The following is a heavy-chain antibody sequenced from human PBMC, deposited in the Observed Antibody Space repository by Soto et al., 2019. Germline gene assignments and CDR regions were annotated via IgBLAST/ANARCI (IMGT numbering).Heavy chain of an antibody. CDR2: IYYSGST. J-gene: IGHJ4*02. CDR3: ARGTWGYCSGGSCYPFDY. D-gene: IGHD2-15*01. CDR1: GGSISSGGYY. Sequence: SETLSLTCTVSGGSISSGGYYWSWIRQHPGKGLEWIGYIYYSGSTYYNPSLKSRVTISVDTSKNQFSLKLSSVTAADTAVYYCARGTWGYCSGGSCYPFDYWGQGTLVTVS. V-gene: IGHV4-31*03.